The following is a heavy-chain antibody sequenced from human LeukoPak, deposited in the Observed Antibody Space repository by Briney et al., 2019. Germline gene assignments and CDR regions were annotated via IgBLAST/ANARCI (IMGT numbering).Heavy chain of an antibody. Sequence: SETLSLTCTVSGGSISSGSYYWSWIRQPAGKGLEWIGRIYTSGSTNYSPSLKSRVTISVDTSENQFSLKLSSVTAADTAVYYCARVTTIFGVVTDNFDYWGQGTLVTVSS. CDR2: IYTSGST. CDR3: ARVTTIFGVVTDNFDY. J-gene: IGHJ4*02. CDR1: GGSISSGSYY. V-gene: IGHV4-61*02. D-gene: IGHD3-3*01.